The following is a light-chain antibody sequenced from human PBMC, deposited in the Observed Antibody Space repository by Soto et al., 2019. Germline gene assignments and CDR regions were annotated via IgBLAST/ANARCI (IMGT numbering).Light chain of an antibody. V-gene: IGKV3-11*01. CDR1: KSVSSY. CDR3: QQRRNWPLT. CDR2: DAS. J-gene: IGKJ3*01. Sequence: EIVLTQSPATLSLSPGERATLSCRASKSVSSYLAWYQQKPGQAPRLLIYDASNRATGIPARFSGSGSGTEFTLTISSLEPEDSAIYYCQQRRNWPLTFGAGTKVDIK.